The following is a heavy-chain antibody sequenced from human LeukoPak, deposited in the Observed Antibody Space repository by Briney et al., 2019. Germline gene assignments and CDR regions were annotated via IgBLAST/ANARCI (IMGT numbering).Heavy chain of an antibody. CDR1: GGSISSSSYY. V-gene: IGHV4-39*01. CDR3: ATLGEAPPFDY. CDR2: IYYSGST. Sequence: PSETLSLTCTVSGGSISSSSYYWGWIRQPPGKGLEWMGSIYYSGSTYYNPSLKSRVTISVDTSKNQFSLKLSSVTAADTAVYYCATLGEAPPFDYWGQGTLVTVSS. J-gene: IGHJ4*02.